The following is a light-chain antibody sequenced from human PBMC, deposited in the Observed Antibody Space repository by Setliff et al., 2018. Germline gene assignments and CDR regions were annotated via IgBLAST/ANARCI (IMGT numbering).Light chain of an antibody. CDR1: SSNIGSNT. CDR2: DVS. Sequence: QSVLTQPPSASGTPAQRVTISCSGSSSNIGSNTVNWYQQLPGTAPKLMIYDVSNRPSGVSNRFSGSKSCNTASLTISGLQAEDEADYYCSSYTSSSTLDVFGTGTKVTVL. J-gene: IGLJ1*01. V-gene: IGLV2-14*03. CDR3: SSYTSSSTLDV.